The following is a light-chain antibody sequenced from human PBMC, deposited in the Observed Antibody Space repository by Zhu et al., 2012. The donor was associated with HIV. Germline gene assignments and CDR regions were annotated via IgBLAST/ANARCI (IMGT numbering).Light chain of an antibody. CDR3: QQYGGAPRT. J-gene: IGKJ1*01. CDR1: ESVNKNY. CDR2: DAC. V-gene: IGKV3-20*01. Sequence: EIVLTQSPGTLSLSPGERATLSCWASESVNKNYLAWYQQRVGQPPRLLIYDACTRATGVPDRFSGSASGTDFTLTISRLEPEDFAVYFCQQYGGAPRTFGQGTKVEI.